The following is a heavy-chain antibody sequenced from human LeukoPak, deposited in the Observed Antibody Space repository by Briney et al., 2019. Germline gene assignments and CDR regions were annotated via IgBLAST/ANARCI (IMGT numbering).Heavy chain of an antibody. CDR3: AKYRRFDYYGMDV. CDR1: GFTFSSYG. J-gene: IGHJ6*02. D-gene: IGHD3-16*01. V-gene: IGHV3-30*18. Sequence: GGSLRLSCAASGFTFSSYGMPWVRQAPGKGLEWVAVISYDGSVKYYADSVKGRFTISRDNSQNTLYLQMNSLRAEDTAVYYCAKYRRFDYYGMDVWGQGTTVTVSS. CDR2: ISYDGSVK.